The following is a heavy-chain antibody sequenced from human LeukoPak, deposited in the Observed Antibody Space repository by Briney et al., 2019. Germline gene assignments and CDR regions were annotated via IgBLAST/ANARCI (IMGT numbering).Heavy chain of an antibody. CDR3: SRRLGMGAPNYYFDY. J-gene: IGHJ4*02. V-gene: IGHV3-7*01. CDR2: IKQDGSEK. D-gene: IGHD1-26*01. CDR1: GFTFSSYW. Sequence: PGGSLRLSCAASGFTFSSYWMSWVRQAPGKGLEWVANIKQDGSEKYYVDSVKGRFTISRDNAKNSLYLQMDSLRAEDTAVYYCSRRLGMGAPNYYFDYWGQGTLVTVSS.